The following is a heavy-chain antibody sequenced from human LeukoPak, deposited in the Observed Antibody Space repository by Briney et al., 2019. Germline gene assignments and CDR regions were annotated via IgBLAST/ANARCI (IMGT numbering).Heavy chain of an antibody. D-gene: IGHD3-22*01. CDR3: AREVPVVVSRGYFDY. Sequence: ASVKVSCKASGYTFTGYYMHWVRQAPGQGLEWMGWINSNSGGTNYAQKFQGRVTMTRDTSIRKAYMELSRLRSDDMAVYYCAREVPVVVSRGYFDYWGQGTLVTVSS. V-gene: IGHV1-2*02. CDR1: GYTFTGYY. J-gene: IGHJ4*02. CDR2: INSNSGGT.